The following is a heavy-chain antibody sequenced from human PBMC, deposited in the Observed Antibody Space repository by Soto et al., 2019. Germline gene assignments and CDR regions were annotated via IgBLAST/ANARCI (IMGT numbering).Heavy chain of an antibody. D-gene: IGHD2-15*01. CDR3: ARAHEVAWFDS. Sequence: EVQLMESGGGLVQPVESLRLSCTASGFSFSSYTMNWVRQAQGKGLKWVASITNRGTHTYSADSVKGRFTIPKDNDKNSLYLQMNNLRAEDTATYYFARAHEVAWFDSWGLGTLVTVTS. CDR2: ITNRGTHT. J-gene: IGHJ5*01. V-gene: IGHV3-21*02. CDR1: GFSFSSYT.